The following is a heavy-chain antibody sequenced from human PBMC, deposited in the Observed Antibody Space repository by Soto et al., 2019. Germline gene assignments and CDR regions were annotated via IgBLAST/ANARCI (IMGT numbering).Heavy chain of an antibody. D-gene: IGHD3-22*01. CDR3: AADTYYYDSSGYGSWFDP. Sequence: SVKVSCKASGFTFTSSDMQWVRQARGQRLEWIGWIVVGSGNTNYAQKFQERVTITRDMSTSTAYMELSSLRSEDTAVYYCAADTYYYDSSGYGSWFDPWGQGTLVTVSS. CDR1: GFTFTSSD. J-gene: IGHJ5*02. CDR2: IVVGSGNT. V-gene: IGHV1-58*02.